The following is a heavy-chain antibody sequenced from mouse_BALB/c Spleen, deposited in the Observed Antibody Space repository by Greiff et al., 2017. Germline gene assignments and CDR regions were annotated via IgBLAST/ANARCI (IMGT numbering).Heavy chain of an antibody. V-gene: IGHV1-7*01. Sequence: VKLMESGAELAKPGASVKMSCKASGYTFTSYWMHWVKQRPGQGLEWIGYINPSTGYTEYNQKFKDKATLTADKSSSTAYMQLSSLTSEDSAVYYCARKDRSYAMDYWGQGTSVTVSA. D-gene: IGHD3-2*01. CDR2: INPSTGYT. J-gene: IGHJ4*01. CDR3: ARKDRSYAMDY. CDR1: GYTFTSYW.